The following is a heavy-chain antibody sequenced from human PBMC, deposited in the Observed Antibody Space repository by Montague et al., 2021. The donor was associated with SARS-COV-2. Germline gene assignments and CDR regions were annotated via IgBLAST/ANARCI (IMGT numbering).Heavy chain of an antibody. CDR1: GGSISSYY. V-gene: IGHV4-59*12. J-gene: IGHJ3*02. Sequence: SQTLSLTCTVSGGSISSYYWSWIRQPPGKGLEWIGYIYYSGSTNYNPSLKSRVTISVDTSKNRFSLKLSSVTAADTAVYYCARERGPYYFDSSGYHNAFVIWGQGTMVTVSS. CDR2: IYYSGST. CDR3: ARERGPYYFDSSGYHNAFVI. D-gene: IGHD3-22*01.